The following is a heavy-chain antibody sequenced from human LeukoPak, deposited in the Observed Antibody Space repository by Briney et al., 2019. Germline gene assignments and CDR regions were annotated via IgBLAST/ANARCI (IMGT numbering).Heavy chain of an antibody. J-gene: IGHJ3*01. CDR2: INYSGST. CDR1: GGSISSSSYY. V-gene: IGHV4-39*01. Sequence: PSETLSLTCTVSGGSISSSSYYWGWIRQPPGKGLGWIGSINYSGSTYYNPSLESRVTISVDTSKNQFSLRLSCVTAADTAVYFCARQFFVGSTFHAFDLWGQGTRVTVSS. D-gene: IGHD1-26*01. CDR3: ARQFFVGSTFHAFDL.